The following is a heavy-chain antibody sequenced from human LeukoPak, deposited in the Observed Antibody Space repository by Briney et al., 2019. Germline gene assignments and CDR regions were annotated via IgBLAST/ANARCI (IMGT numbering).Heavy chain of an antibody. D-gene: IGHD6-19*01. V-gene: IGHV3-30*04. CDR2: ISYDGSIK. CDR1: GFTFSSYA. J-gene: IGHJ4*02. CDR3: ARGAYSSGWTTFDY. Sequence: GRSLRLSCAASGFTFSSYAMHWVRQAPGKGLEWVALISYDGSIKSYADSVKGRFTISRDNSKNTLYVQMNSLRTDDTAVYYCARGAYSSGWTTFDYWGQGILVTVSS.